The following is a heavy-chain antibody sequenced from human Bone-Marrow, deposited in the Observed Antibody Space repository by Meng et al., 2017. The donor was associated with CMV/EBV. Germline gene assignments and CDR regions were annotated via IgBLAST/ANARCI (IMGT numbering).Heavy chain of an antibody. V-gene: IGHV4-59*01. CDR1: GGSISSYY. CDR2: IYYSGST. J-gene: IGHJ5*02. CDR3: ARVVSSHDWFDP. Sequence: GSLRLSCTVSGGSISSYYWSWIRQPPGKGLEWIGYIYYSGSTNYNPSLKSRVTISVDTSKNQFSLKLSSVTAADTAVYYCARVVSSHDWFDPWGQGTLVTVSS.